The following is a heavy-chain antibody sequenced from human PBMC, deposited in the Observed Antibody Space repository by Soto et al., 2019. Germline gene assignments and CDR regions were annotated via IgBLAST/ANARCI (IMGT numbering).Heavy chain of an antibody. V-gene: IGHV3-48*01. D-gene: IGHD3-22*01. Sequence: PGGSLRLSCAASGFTFSTYSMNWVRQAPGKGLEWVSGISGSSTTTSYADSVKGRFAISRDNSKNTLYLQMSSLRAEDTAVYYCVKGEYYYDSGAYYPFDYWGQGTLVTVSS. CDR1: GFTFSTYS. CDR2: ISGSSTTT. CDR3: VKGEYYYDSGAYYPFDY. J-gene: IGHJ4*02.